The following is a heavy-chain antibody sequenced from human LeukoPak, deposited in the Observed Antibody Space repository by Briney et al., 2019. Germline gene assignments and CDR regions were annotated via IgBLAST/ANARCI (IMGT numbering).Heavy chain of an antibody. V-gene: IGHV4-39*07. Sequence: SETLSLTCTVSGGSISSSSYYWGWIRQPPGKGLEWIGSIYYSGSTNYNPSLKSRVTMSVDTSKNQFSLKLSSVTAADTAVYYCARHGYYYFDYWGQGTLVTVSS. CDR2: IYYSGST. CDR3: ARHGYYYFDY. CDR1: GGSISSSSYY. D-gene: IGHD5-24*01. J-gene: IGHJ4*02.